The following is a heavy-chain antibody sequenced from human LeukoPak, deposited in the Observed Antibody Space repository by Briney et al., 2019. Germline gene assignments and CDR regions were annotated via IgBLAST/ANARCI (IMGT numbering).Heavy chain of an antibody. J-gene: IGHJ4*02. CDR3: ASDRDYYDSSGYLFDY. D-gene: IGHD3-22*01. CDR1: GFTFSSYW. V-gene: IGHV3-7*01. CDR2: IKQDGSEK. Sequence: GGSLRLSCAASGFTFSSYWMSWVRQAPGKGLEWVANIKQDGSEKYYVDSVKGRFTISRDNAKNSLYLQMNSLRAEDTAVYYCASDRDYYDSSGYLFDYWGQGTLVTVST.